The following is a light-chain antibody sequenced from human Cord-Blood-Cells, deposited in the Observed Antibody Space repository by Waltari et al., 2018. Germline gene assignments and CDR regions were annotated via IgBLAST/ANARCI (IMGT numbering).Light chain of an antibody. CDR3: QQSYSTPPYT. J-gene: IGKJ2*01. CDR1: QSISSY. Sequence: DMQMTHYPSSLSASVGDRVTITCRASQSISSYLNWYQQKPGKAPKLLIYAASSLHSGVPSRFSGSGSGTDFTLTISSLQPEDFATYYCQQSYSTPPYTFGQGTKLEIK. V-gene: IGKV1-39*01. CDR2: AAS.